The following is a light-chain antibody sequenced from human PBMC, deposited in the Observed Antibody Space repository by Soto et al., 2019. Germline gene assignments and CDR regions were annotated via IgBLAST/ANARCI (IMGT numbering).Light chain of an antibody. CDR2: GAS. CDR3: QQYNNWPWT. V-gene: IGKV3-15*01. Sequence: EIVMTQSPATLSVSPGERATLSCRASQSVSSKFAWHQQKPGQAPRLLIYGASSRATGIPARFSGSGSGTEFTLTISSLQSEDFAVYYCQQYNNWPWTFGQGTKVEIK. CDR1: QSVSSK. J-gene: IGKJ1*01.